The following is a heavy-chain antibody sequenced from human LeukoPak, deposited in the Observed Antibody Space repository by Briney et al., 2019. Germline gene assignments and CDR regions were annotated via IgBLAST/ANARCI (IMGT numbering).Heavy chain of an antibody. CDR3: ARHRGAGTQADY. Sequence: PSETLSLTCTVSGGSISSYYCSWIRQPPGKGLEWIGYIYYSGSTNYNPSLKSRVTISVDTSKNQFSLTPSSVTAADTAVYYCARHRGAGTQADYWGQGTLVTVSS. CDR2: IYYSGST. D-gene: IGHD3-10*01. J-gene: IGHJ4*02. CDR1: GGSISSYY. V-gene: IGHV4-59*08.